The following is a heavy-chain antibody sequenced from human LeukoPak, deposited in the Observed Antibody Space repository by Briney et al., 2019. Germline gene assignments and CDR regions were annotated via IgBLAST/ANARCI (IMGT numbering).Heavy chain of an antibody. V-gene: IGHV1-69*13. CDR1: GYTFTGYY. Sequence: SVKVSCKASGYTFTGYYMHWVRQAPGQGLEWMGGIIPIFGTANYAQKFQGRVTITADESTSTAYMELSSLRSEDTAVYYCARDRAPLARYYYGMDVWGQGTTVTVSS. CDR2: IIPIFGTA. J-gene: IGHJ6*02. D-gene: IGHD3-10*01. CDR3: ARDRAPLARYYYGMDV.